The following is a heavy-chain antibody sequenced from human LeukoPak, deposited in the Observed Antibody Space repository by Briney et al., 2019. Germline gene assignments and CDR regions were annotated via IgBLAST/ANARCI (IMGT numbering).Heavy chain of an antibody. J-gene: IGHJ4*02. CDR2: ISPNGDNT. Sequence: GGSLRLSCSASGFTFTDYAIYWVRQAPGKGLEYVSGISPNGDNTYYADSVKGRFTISRDNSKNTLYLQMSSLRPEDTAVYYCVRVNDYGDRNLYYFGYWGQGTLVTVSS. CDR1: GFTFTDYA. V-gene: IGHV3-64D*06. CDR3: VRVNDYGDRNLYYFGY. D-gene: IGHD4-17*01.